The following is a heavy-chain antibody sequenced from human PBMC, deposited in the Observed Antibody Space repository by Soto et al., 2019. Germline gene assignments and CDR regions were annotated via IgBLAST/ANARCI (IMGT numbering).Heavy chain of an antibody. CDR2: IIPIFGTA. CDR3: ARVHTAMAIDY. Sequence: SVKVSCKASGGTFSSYAISWVRQAPGQGLEWMGGIIPIFGTANYAQKFQGRVTITADESTSTAYMELSSLRSEDTAVYYCARVHTAMAIDYWGQGPLVTVSS. CDR1: GGTFSSYA. V-gene: IGHV1-69*13. D-gene: IGHD5-18*01. J-gene: IGHJ4*02.